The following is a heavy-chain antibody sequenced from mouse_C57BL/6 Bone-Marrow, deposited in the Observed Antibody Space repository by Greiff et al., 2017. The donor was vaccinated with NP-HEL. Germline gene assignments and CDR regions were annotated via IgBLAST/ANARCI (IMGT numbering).Heavy chain of an antibody. CDR3: ARDCYGGFAY. D-gene: IGHD2-3*01. CDR1: GYTFTDYN. V-gene: IGHV1-18*01. J-gene: IGHJ3*01. CDR2: INPNNGGT. Sequence: VQLQQSGPELVKPGASVKISCKASGYTFTDYNMDWVKQSHGKSLEWIGDINPNNGGTIYNQKFKGKATLTVDKSSSTAYMERRSLTSEDTAVYYCARDCYGGFAYWGQGTLVTVSA.